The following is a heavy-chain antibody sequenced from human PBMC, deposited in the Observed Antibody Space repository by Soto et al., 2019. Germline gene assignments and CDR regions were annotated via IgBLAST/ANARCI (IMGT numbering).Heavy chain of an antibody. CDR2: IIPIFGTA. Sequence: ASVKVSCKASGGTFSSYAIIWVRQAPGQGLEWMGGIIPIFGTANYAQKFQGRVTITADKSTSTAYMELSSLRSEDTAVYYCAAEESDTRFDYWGQGTLVTVSS. CDR1: GGTFSSYA. CDR3: AAEESDTRFDY. D-gene: IGHD2-15*01. V-gene: IGHV1-69*06. J-gene: IGHJ4*02.